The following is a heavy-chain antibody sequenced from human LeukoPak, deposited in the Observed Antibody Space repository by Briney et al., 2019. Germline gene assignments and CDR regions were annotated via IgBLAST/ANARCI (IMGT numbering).Heavy chain of an antibody. CDR2: ISAYNGNT. CDR3: ARDSGASSGWYGRFDY. Sequence: GASVKVSCKASGYTFTSYYMHWVRQAPGQGLEWMGWISAYNGNTNYAQKLQGRVTMTTDTSTSTAYMELRSLRSDDTAVYYCARDSGASSGWYGRFDYWGQGTLVTVSS. D-gene: IGHD6-19*01. J-gene: IGHJ4*02. CDR1: GYTFTSYY. V-gene: IGHV1-18*04.